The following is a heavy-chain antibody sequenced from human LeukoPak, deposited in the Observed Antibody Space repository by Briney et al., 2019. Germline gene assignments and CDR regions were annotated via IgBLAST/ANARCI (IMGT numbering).Heavy chain of an antibody. CDR2: ISGSGDST. CDR1: GFPFASYA. CDR3: AKDYYDSSGYYHYDAFDI. V-gene: IGHV3-23*01. J-gene: IGHJ3*02. Sequence: GGSLRLSCAASGFPFASYAMSWVRQAPGKGLERVSTISGSGDSTYYADSVKGRLTISRDNSKNTLYLQMNSLRAEDTAVYYCAKDYYDSSGYYHYDAFDIWGQGTMVTVSS. D-gene: IGHD3-22*01.